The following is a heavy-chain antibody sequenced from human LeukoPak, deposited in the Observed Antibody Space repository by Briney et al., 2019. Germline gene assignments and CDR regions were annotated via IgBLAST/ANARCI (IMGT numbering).Heavy chain of an antibody. CDR1: GFTVSSNY. D-gene: IGHD1-26*01. J-gene: IGHJ3*02. Sequence: GGSLRLSCAASGFTVSSNYMSWVRQAPGEGLEWVSVIYSGGSTYYADSVKGRFTISRDNSKNTLYLQMNSLRAEDTAVYYCARVNSIIVGANRVDAFDIWGQGTMLTVSS. CDR2: IYSGGST. V-gene: IGHV3-53*01. CDR3: ARVNSIIVGANRVDAFDI.